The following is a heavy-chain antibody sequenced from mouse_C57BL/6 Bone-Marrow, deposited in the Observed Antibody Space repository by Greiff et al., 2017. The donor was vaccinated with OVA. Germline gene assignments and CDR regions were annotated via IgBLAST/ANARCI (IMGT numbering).Heavy chain of an antibody. CDR1: GFSLTSYG. V-gene: IGHV2-3*01. J-gene: IGHJ4*01. D-gene: IGHD1-1*02. Sequence: VKLQESGPGLVAPSQSLSITCTVSGFSLTSYGVSWVRQPPGQGLEWLGVIWGDGSTNYHSALLSRLSISKDNSKSQVFLKLNSLQTDDTATYYCAKKFPPYGHYAMDYWGQGTSVTVSS. CDR3: AKKFPPYGHYAMDY. CDR2: IWGDGST.